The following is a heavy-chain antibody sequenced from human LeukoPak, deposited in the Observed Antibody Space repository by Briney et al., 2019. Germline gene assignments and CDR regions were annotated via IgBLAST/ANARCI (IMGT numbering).Heavy chain of an antibody. CDR3: ARDRWYSFVDY. CDR1: GGSISSGGYY. D-gene: IGHD5-18*01. V-gene: IGHV4-30-2*01. Sequence: PSQTLSLTCTVSGGSISSGGYYWSWIRQPPGKGLEWIGYIYHSGSTYYNPSLKSRVTISVDRSKNQFSLKLSSVTAPDTAVYYCARDRWYSFVDYWGQGTLVTVSS. CDR2: IYHSGST. J-gene: IGHJ4*02.